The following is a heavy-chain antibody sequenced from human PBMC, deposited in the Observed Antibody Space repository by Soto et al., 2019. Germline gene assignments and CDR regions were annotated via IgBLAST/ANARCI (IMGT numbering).Heavy chain of an antibody. Sequence: EVQLVESGGGLVQPGGSLRLSCAASGFTFSSYSMNWVRQAPGKGLEWVSYISSSSSTIYYADSVKGRFTISRDNAKNSXXLQMNSLRDEDTAVYYCARDVAYYDSSGYYDAFDIWGQGTMVTVSS. CDR2: ISSSSSTI. V-gene: IGHV3-48*02. J-gene: IGHJ3*02. CDR1: GFTFSSYS. D-gene: IGHD3-22*01. CDR3: ARDVAYYDSSGYYDAFDI.